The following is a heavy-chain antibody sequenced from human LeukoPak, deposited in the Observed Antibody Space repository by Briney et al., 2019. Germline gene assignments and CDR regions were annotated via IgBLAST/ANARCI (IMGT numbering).Heavy chain of an antibody. Sequence: SETLSLTCTVSGGSISSYYWSWIRQPPGKGLEWIGRIYYSGSTYYNPSLKSRVTISVDTSKNQFSLKLSSVTAADTAVYYCTRGRAYCGGDCYTHAFDIWGQGTMVTVSS. J-gene: IGHJ3*02. CDR2: IYYSGST. V-gene: IGHV4-39*07. CDR3: TRGRAYCGGDCYTHAFDI. D-gene: IGHD2-21*02. CDR1: GGSISSYY.